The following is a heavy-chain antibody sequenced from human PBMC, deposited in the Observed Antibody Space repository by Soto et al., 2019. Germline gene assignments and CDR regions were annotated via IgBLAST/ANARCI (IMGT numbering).Heavy chain of an antibody. J-gene: IGHJ4*02. V-gene: IGHV3-9*01. CDR3: AKANSGLHFTHFDY. Sequence: EVQLVESGGGLVQPGRSLRLSCAASGFTFDDYAMHWVRQAPGKGLEWVSGISWNSGSIGYADSVKGRFTISRDNAKNSPYLQMNSLRAEDTALYYCAKANSGLHFTHFDYWGQGTLVTVSS. D-gene: IGHD3-3*02. CDR1: GFTFDDYA. CDR2: ISWNSGSI.